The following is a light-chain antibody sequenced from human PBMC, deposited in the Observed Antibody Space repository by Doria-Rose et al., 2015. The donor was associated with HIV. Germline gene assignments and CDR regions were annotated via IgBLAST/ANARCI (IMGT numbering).Light chain of an antibody. Sequence: QPPSVSAAPGQKVTISCSGSSSNIGNNYVSWYQQLPGTAPKLLIYENNKRPSGIPDRFSGSNSGTSATLGITGLQTGDEADYYCGTWDSSLSAGVFGGGTKLTVL. V-gene: IGLV1-51*02. CDR3: GTWDSSLSAGV. CDR1: SSNIGNNY. CDR2: ENN. J-gene: IGLJ2*01.